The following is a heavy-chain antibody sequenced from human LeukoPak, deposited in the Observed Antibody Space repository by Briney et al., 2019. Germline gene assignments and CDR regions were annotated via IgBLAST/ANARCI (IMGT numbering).Heavy chain of an antibody. CDR3: ARDGVVLSALYYYYYYMDV. CDR2: ISSSSSTI. V-gene: IGHV3-48*04. Sequence: TGGSLRLSCAASGFTFSSYSMNWVRQAPGKGLEWVSYISSSSSTIYYADSVKGRFTISRDNAKNSLYLQMNSLRAEDTAVYYCARDGVVLSALYYYYYYMDVWGKGTTVTVSS. D-gene: IGHD2-2*01. J-gene: IGHJ6*03. CDR1: GFTFSSYS.